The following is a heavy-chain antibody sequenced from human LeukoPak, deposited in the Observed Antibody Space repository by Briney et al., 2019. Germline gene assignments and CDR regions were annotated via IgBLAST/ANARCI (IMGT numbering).Heavy chain of an antibody. D-gene: IGHD6-19*01. J-gene: IGHJ5*02. CDR1: GGSFSGYY. V-gene: IGHV4-34*01. CDR3: ARQGVRYKYRSGWLTYNWFDP. CDR2: INHSGST. Sequence: SEALSLTCAVYGGSFSGYYWSWIRQPPGKGLEWIGEINHSGSTNYNPSLKSRVTISVDTSKNQFSLHLSSVTPDDTAVYYCARQGVRYKYRSGWLTYNWFDPWGQGTLVNVSS.